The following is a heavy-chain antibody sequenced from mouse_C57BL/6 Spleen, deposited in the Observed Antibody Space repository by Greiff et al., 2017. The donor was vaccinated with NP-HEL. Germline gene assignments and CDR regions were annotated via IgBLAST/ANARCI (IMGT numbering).Heavy chain of an antibody. V-gene: IGHV1-26*01. J-gene: IGHJ1*03. CDR2: INPNNGGT. D-gene: IGHD2-1*01. CDR3: ARSGENPSTIPYWYFDV. Sequence: EVQLQQSGPELVKPGASVKISCKASGYTFTDYYMNWVKQSHGKSLEWIGDINPNNGGTSYNQKFKGKATLTVDKSSSTAYMELRSLTSEDSAVYYCARSGENPSTIPYWYFDVWGTGTTVTVSS. CDR1: GYTFTDYY.